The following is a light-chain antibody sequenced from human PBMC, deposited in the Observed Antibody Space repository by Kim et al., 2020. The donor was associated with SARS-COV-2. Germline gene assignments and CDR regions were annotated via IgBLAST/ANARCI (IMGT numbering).Light chain of an antibody. Sequence: SSELTQDPAVSVALGQTVRITCQGDSLSRYYASWYQQKPGQAPILVIYNRNNRPSGIPDRFFGSSSGITASLTIAGAQPEDEADYYCNSRDTSGIRVFGGGTQLTVL. CDR3: NSRDTSGIRV. V-gene: IGLV3-19*01. J-gene: IGLJ3*02. CDR2: NRN. CDR1: SLSRYY.